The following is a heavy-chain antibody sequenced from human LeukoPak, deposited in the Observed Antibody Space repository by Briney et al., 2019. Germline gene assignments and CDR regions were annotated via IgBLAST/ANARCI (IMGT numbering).Heavy chain of an antibody. Sequence: SETLSLTCTVSGGSISSSSYYWGWIRQPPGKGLEWIGSIYYSGSTYYNPSLKSRVTISVDTSKNQFSLQLSSVTAADTAVYYCARDSDIAAAGSWGQGTLVTVSS. CDR1: GGSISSSSYY. J-gene: IGHJ5*02. D-gene: IGHD6-13*01. CDR2: IYYSGST. V-gene: IGHV4-39*07. CDR3: ARDSDIAAAGS.